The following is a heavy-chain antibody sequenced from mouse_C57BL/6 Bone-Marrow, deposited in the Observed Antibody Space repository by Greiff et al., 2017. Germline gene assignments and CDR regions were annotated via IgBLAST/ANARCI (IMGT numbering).Heavy chain of an antibody. D-gene: IGHD1-1*01. J-gene: IGHJ3*01. Sequence: ESGAELVRPGASVKLSCTASGFNIKDDYMHWVKQRPEQGLEWIGWIDPENGDTEYASKFQGKATITADTSSNTAYLQLSSLTSEDTAVYYCTTTTTVAATEGFAYWGQGTLVTVSA. V-gene: IGHV14-4*01. CDR3: TTTTTVAATEGFAY. CDR1: GFNIKDDY. CDR2: IDPENGDT.